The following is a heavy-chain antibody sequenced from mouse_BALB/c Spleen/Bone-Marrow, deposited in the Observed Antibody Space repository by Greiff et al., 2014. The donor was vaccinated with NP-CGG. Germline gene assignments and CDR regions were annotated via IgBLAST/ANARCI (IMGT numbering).Heavy chain of an antibody. V-gene: IGHV2-2*02. Sequence: VQLVESGPGLVQPSQSLSITCTVSGFSLSSYGVHWVRQSPGKGLEWLGVIWSGRSTDYNAAFISRLTISKDNSKCQVFFKMTTLQANDTAIYYCARNHRGYYFDYWGQGTTLTVSS. CDR1: GFSLSSYG. CDR3: ARNHRGYYFDY. D-gene: IGHD3-1*01. CDR2: IWSGRST. J-gene: IGHJ2*01.